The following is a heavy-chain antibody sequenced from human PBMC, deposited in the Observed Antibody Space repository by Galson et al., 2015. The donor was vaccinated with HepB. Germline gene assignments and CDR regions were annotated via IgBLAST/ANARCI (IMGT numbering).Heavy chain of an antibody. J-gene: IGHJ4*02. CDR1: GFTFSSYG. V-gene: IGHV3-33*08. Sequence: RLSCAASGFTFSSYGIHWVRQAPGQGLEWVSLIWYDGSNKYYADSVKGRFAISRDNSRKMVYLQMNSLRVEDTAVYYCARPPPVVGTAHDALEFYGYWYWGQGTLVTVSS. CDR2: IWYDGSNK. CDR3: ARPPPVVGTAHDALEFYGYWY. D-gene: IGHD2-21*02.